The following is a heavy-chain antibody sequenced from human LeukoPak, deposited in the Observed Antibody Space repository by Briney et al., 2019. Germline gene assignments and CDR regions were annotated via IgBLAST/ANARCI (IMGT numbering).Heavy chain of an antibody. J-gene: IGHJ5*02. D-gene: IGHD3-22*01. V-gene: IGHV3-7*01. CDR2: IKQDGTEK. CDR1: GFTFTTYW. CDR3: AKSEGNYDKFILWFDP. Sequence: PGGSLRLSCAASGFTFTTYWMSWVRQAPGKGLEWVANIKQDGTEKYYVDSVKGRFTISRDNAKNSLYLQMNSLRAEDTAVYYCAKSEGNYDKFILWFDPWGQGTLVTVSS.